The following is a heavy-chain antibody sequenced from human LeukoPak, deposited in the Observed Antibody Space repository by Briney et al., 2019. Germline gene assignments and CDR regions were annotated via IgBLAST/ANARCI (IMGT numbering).Heavy chain of an antibody. V-gene: IGHV4-59*01. CDR3: ARAGGREYSGSYPNWFDP. Sequence: PETLSLTCTVSGGALSSYYWSWIRQPPGKGLEWIGYIYYSGSTNYNPSLKSRVTISVDTSKNQFSLKLSSVTAADTAVYYCARAGGREYSGSYPNWFDPWGQGTLVTVSS. CDR1: GGALSSYY. D-gene: IGHD1-26*01. CDR2: IYYSGST. J-gene: IGHJ5*02.